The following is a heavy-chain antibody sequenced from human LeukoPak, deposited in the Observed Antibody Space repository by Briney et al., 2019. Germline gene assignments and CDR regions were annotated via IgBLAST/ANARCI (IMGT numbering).Heavy chain of an antibody. CDR1: GGSFSGYY. Sequence: PSETLSLTCAVYGGSFSGYYWSWIRQPPGKGLEWIGEINHSGSTNYNPSLKSRVTISVDTSKNQFSLKLSSVTAADTAVYYCAGGRGAVAGKQSHYYYGMDVWGKGTTVTVSS. CDR3: AGGRGAVAGKQSHYYYGMDV. D-gene: IGHD6-19*01. V-gene: IGHV4-34*01. J-gene: IGHJ6*04. CDR2: INHSGST.